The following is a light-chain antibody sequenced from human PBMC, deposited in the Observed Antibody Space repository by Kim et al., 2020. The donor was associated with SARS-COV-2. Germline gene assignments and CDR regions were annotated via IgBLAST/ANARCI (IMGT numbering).Light chain of an antibody. J-gene: IGLJ2*01. CDR2: GKN. CDR3: SSRDSSGNHVV. V-gene: IGLV3-19*01. CDR1: SLRSYY. Sequence: SSELTQDPAVSVALGQTVRITCQGDSLRSYYASWYQQKPGQAPVLVIYGKNNRPAGIPDRFSGSSSGDTASLTITGAQAEDEADYYCSSRDSSGNHVVFGGGTQLTV.